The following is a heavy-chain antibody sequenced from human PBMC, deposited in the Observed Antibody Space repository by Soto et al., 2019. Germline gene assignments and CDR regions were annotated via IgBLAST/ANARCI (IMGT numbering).Heavy chain of an antibody. CDR1: GGSIRSGSYY. V-gene: IGHV4-39*01. CDR2: IYYTGDS. CDR3: ARRRTSYGLDV. Sequence: QMQLQESGAGLVKPSETLSLTCSVSGGSIRSGSYYWGWIRQPPGKGLEWIGSIYYTGDSYVNPSLKSRVTISVDTSKNQISLKVSSVTAADTAVYYCARRRTSYGLDVWGQGTTVNVSS. J-gene: IGHJ6*02.